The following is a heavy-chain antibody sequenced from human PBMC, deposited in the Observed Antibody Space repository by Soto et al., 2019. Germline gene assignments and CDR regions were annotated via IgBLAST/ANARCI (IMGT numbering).Heavy chain of an antibody. CDR1: GFTFTRYS. CDR3: ARDYTVTAAGKSFYYYGLDV. J-gene: IGHJ6*02. CDR2: ISSTTNYI. Sequence: GGSLRLSCAASGFTFTRYSMNWVRQAPGKGLEWVSSISSTTNYIYYADSMKGRFTVSRDNAKNSVYLEMNSLSAEDTAVYYCARDYTVTAAGKSFYYYGLDVWGQGTTVTVSS. D-gene: IGHD4-4*01. V-gene: IGHV3-21*01.